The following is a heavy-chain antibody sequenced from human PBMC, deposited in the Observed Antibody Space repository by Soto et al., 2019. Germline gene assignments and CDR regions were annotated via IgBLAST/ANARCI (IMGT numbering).Heavy chain of an antibody. CDR3: ARDQVTIFGVARYYYYGMDV. D-gene: IGHD3-3*01. CDR2: IYYSGST. CDR1: GGSISSGDYY. Sequence: SETLSLTCTVSGGSISSGDYYWSWIRQPPGKGLEWIGYIYYSGSTYYNPSLKSRVTISVDTSKNQFSLKLSSVTAADTAVYYCARDQVTIFGVARYYYYGMDVWGQGTTVTVSS. J-gene: IGHJ6*02. V-gene: IGHV4-30-4*01.